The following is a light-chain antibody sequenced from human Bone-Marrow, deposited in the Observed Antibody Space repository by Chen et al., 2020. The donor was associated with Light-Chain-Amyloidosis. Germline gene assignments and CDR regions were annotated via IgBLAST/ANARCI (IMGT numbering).Light chain of an antibody. CDR1: SRDVGGYDS. J-gene: IGLJ3*02. V-gene: IGLV2-11*01. CDR2: DVS. Sequence: QSALTQPRSVSGSPGQSVTISCTGTSRDVGGYDSVSWYQQYPGKAPKLIIYDVSKRPSGVPDRFSASKSGNTASLTISGLQAEDEADYYCCSYAGIYWVFGGGTKLTVL. CDR3: CSYAGIYWV.